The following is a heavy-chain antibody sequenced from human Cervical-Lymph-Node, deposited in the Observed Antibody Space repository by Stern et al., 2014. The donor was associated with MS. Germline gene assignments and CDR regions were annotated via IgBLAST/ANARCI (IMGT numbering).Heavy chain of an antibody. CDR1: GYTFTSYG. D-gene: IGHD2-15*01. V-gene: IGHV1-18*01. CDR3: ARGLLGSENAFDI. J-gene: IGHJ3*02. CDR2: NNTYNSNT. Sequence: VQLVQSGALANKPGASVKVSCKASGYTFTSYGISWVRQAPGQVLLWIGWNNTYNSNTTYAQKLQCRVAMSTDTSTSTAYMELRSLRSDDAAVYYCARGLLGSENAFDIWGQGTMVTVSS.